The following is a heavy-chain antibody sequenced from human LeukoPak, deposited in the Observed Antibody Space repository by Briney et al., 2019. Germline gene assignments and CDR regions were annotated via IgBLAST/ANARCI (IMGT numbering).Heavy chain of an antibody. V-gene: IGHV1-18*01. CDR3: ATDALGAAVAVVDY. CDR1: GYTFTSYG. CDR2: ISGYNGNT. Sequence: ASVKVSCKASGYTFTSYGISWVRQAPGQGLEWMGWISGYNGNTKYAQNLQGRVTMTIDTSTSTAYMELRSLRSDDTAVYYCATDALGAAVAVVDYWGQGTLVTVSS. J-gene: IGHJ4*02. D-gene: IGHD6-19*01.